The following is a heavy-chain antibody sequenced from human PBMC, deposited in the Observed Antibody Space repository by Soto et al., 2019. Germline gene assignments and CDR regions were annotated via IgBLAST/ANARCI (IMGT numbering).Heavy chain of an antibody. D-gene: IGHD5-12*01. CDR2: IYYSWST. V-gene: IGHV4-31*03. J-gene: IGHJ5*02. CDR1: GGSNSNGRYY. Sequence: KPSETLSLTCTVSGGSNSNGRYYWSSIHQHPGKAPEWIGYIYYSWSTYYNPSRESRVTISVDTSKNQFSLKLCSVTAADTAVYYCAREGRIVARAQHAYNWFDTGGQGTLVTVS. CDR3: AREGRIVARAQHAYNWFDT.